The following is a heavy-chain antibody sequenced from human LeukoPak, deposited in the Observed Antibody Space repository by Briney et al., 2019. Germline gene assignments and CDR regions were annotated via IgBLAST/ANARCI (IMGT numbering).Heavy chain of an antibody. J-gene: IGHJ4*02. V-gene: IGHV4-34*01. D-gene: IGHD5-18*01. CDR1: GGSFSDYY. CDR2: INHSGST. CDR3: ARGGYTYGYGY. Sequence: SETLSLTCAVYGGSFSDYYWSWIRQPPGKGLEWIGEINHSGSTNYNPSLKSRVTMSVDTSKNQFPLKLSSVTAADTAVYYCARGGYTYGYGYWGQGTLVTVSS.